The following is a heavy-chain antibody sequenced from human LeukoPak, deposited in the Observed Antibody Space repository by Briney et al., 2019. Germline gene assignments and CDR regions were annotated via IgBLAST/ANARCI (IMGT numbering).Heavy chain of an antibody. CDR2: IYSGGST. V-gene: IGHV3-66*01. Sequence: GGSLRLSCAASGFTFDDYGMSWVRQAPGKGLEWVSVIYSGGSTYYADSVKGRFTISRDNSKNTLYLQMNSLRAEDTAVYYCARDGQDDILTGYYDYWGQGTLVTVSS. J-gene: IGHJ4*02. D-gene: IGHD3-9*01. CDR3: ARDGQDDILTGYYDY. CDR1: GFTFDDYG.